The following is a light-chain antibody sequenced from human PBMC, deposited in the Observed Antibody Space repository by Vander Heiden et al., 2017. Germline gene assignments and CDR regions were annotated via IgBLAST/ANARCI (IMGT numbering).Light chain of an antibody. CDR2: TTN. V-gene: IGLV8-61*01. CDR3: ALNVGSGIWV. Sequence: QPVVTQEPSFSVSPGGTVTLTCALRSGSVSTDNYPSWYQQTPGQAPRTLIYTTNTRSSGVPDRFSGSILGNKAALTITGAQTEDECDYYGALNVGSGIWVFGGGTKLTVL. CDR1: SGSVSTDNY. J-gene: IGLJ3*02.